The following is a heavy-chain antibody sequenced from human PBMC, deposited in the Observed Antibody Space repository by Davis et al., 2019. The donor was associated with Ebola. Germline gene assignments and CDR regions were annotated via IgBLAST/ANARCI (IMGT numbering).Heavy chain of an antibody. Sequence: GSLRLSCAVSGDSITSGNWWSWLRQSPGKGLEWIAEISHRGRTKFNPSLQRRVPISVDKSQNHFSLRMTSMTAADSAIYYCARSSGWYYFDFWGQGTLVSVSS. D-gene: IGHD6-19*01. J-gene: IGHJ4*02. CDR3: ARSSGWYYFDF. CDR1: GDSITSGNW. V-gene: IGHV4-4*02. CDR2: ISHRGRT.